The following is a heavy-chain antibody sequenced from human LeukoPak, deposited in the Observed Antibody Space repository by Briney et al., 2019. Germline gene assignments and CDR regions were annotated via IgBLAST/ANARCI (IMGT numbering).Heavy chain of an antibody. Sequence: ASVKVSCKASGYTFTSYDINWVRQATGQGLEWMGWMNPNSGDTGYAQKFQGGVTITRNSSVSTAYMELSSLRSDDTAVYYCARGPSGHYYYYMDVWGKGTTVTVSS. CDR3: ARGPSGHYYYYMDV. D-gene: IGHD2-15*01. CDR1: GYTFTSYD. J-gene: IGHJ6*03. V-gene: IGHV1-8*03. CDR2: MNPNSGDT.